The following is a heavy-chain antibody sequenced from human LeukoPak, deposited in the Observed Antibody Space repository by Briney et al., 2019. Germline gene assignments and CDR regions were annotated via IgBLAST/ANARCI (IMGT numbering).Heavy chain of an antibody. J-gene: IGHJ3*02. Sequence: GGSLRLSCAASGFTFSSYWMSWVRQAPGKGLEWVANIKQDGSEKYHVDSVKGRFTISRDNAKNSLYLQMNSLRAEDTAMYYCARTVRGIVMPQNAFDIWGQGTLVTVPS. V-gene: IGHV3-7*01. CDR2: IKQDGSEK. D-gene: IGHD3-22*01. CDR1: GFTFSSYW. CDR3: ARTVRGIVMPQNAFDI.